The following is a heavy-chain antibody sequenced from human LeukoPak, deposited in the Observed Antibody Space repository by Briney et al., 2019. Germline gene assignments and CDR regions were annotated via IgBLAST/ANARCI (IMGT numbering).Heavy chain of an antibody. CDR2: MSGSGGST. D-gene: IGHD3-22*01. V-gene: IGHV3-23*01. CDR1: GFTFSSYA. Sequence: PGGSLRLSCAASGFTFSSYAMSWVRQAPGKGLEWVSAMSGSGGSTYYADSVKGRFTISRDNSKNTLYLQMNSLRAEDTAVYYCAKDRLGYDSLGKFFDYWGQGTLVTVSS. CDR3: AKDRLGYDSLGKFFDY. J-gene: IGHJ4*02.